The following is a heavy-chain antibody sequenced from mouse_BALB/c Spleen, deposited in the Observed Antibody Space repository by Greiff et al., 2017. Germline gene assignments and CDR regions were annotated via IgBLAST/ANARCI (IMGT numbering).Heavy chain of an antibody. CDR2: INSNGGST. Sequence: EVKLVESGGGLVQPGGSLKLSCAASGFTFSSYGMSWVRQTPDKRLELVATINSNGGSTYYPDSVKGRFTISRDNAKNTLYLQMSSLKSEDTAMYYCARGGDGAWLAYWGQGTLVTVSA. CDR1: GFTFSSYG. D-gene: IGHD3-3*01. V-gene: IGHV5-6-3*01. J-gene: IGHJ3*01. CDR3: ARGGDGAWLAY.